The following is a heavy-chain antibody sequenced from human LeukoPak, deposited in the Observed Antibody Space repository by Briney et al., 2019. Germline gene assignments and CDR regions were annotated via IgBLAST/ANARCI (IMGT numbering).Heavy chain of an antibody. D-gene: IGHD3-10*01. Sequence: PGGSLRLSCAASGFTFSSYAMSWVRQAPGKGLEWVSGIGGSDGSTFYADSVKGRFTISRDNSKNTLFLQMNSLRAEDTAVYYCAKDRKIRGVTAFNYWGQGTLVTDSS. CDR1: GFTFSSYA. CDR2: IGGSDGST. J-gene: IGHJ4*02. CDR3: AKDRKIRGVTAFNY. V-gene: IGHV3-23*01.